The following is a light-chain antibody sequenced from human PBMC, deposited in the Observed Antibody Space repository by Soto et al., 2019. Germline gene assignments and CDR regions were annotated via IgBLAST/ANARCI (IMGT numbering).Light chain of an antibody. V-gene: IGKV1-5*01. CDR1: ESIRTW. CDR3: QQYNNYPRT. Sequence: DIQMTQSPSTLSASIGDRVTITRRASESIRTWLAWYQHKPGKAPKFLIYDASTLESGVPSRFSGSGSGTEFTLTISSLQPDDFATYYCQQYNNYPRTFGQGTKVEIK. J-gene: IGKJ1*01. CDR2: DAS.